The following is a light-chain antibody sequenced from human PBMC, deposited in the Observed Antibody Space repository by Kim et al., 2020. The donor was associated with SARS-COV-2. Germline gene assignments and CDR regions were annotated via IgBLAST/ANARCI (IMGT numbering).Light chain of an antibody. CDR3: ASWDDGLNGPV. V-gene: IGLV1-47*01. Sequence: GQSLTVSFSGSMSNIGKNYVYWYQQLPGAAPKLLVYRNRERPSGVPDRFSGSSSDTSASLAITGLRSADEADYYCASWDDGLNGPVFGGGTQLTVL. J-gene: IGLJ3*02. CDR2: RNR. CDR1: MSNIGKNY.